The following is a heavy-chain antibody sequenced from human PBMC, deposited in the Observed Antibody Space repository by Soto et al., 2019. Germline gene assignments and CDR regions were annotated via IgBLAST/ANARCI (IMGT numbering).Heavy chain of an antibody. D-gene: IGHD4-17*01. CDR3: ARVPYGDYGLIFDY. CDR1: GGSISSYY. CDR2: IYYSGST. Sequence: SETLSLTCTVSGGSISSYYWSWIRQPPGKGLEWIGYIYYSGSTNYNPSLKSRVTISVDTSKNQFSLKLSSVTAADTAVYYCARVPYGDYGLIFDYWGQGTLVTVSS. V-gene: IGHV4-59*01. J-gene: IGHJ4*02.